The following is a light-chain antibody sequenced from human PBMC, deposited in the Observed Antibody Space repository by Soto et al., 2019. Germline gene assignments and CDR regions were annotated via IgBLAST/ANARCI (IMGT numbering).Light chain of an antibody. Sequence: EIVVPQCPPTLYQTPGERATLSCRASQSVGNLLAWYQQKPGQAPRLLIYRASTRATGISGRFSGSGSGTEFTLTITSLQSEDFAVYYCQQYNDYPITFGQGTRVEIK. CDR1: QSVGNL. J-gene: IGKJ5*01. CDR3: QQYNDYPIT. V-gene: IGKV3-15*01. CDR2: RAS.